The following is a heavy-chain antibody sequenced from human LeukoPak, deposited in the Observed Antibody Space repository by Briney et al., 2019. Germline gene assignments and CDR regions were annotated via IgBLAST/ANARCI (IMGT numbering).Heavy chain of an antibody. CDR1: GYTFTSYG. J-gene: IGHJ6*03. CDR2: ISAYNGNT. CDR3: ARDDGGYDWGPYYYYYMDV. D-gene: IGHD5-12*01. V-gene: IGHV1-18*01. Sequence: ASVKVSCKTSGYTFTSYGISWVRQAPGQGLEWMGWISAYNGNTNYAQKLQGRVTMTTDTSTSTAYMELRSLRSDDTAVYYCARDDGGYDWGPYYYYYMDVWGKGTTVTISS.